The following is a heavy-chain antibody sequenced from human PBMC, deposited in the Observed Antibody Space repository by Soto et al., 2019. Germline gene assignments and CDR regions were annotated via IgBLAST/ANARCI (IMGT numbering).Heavy chain of an antibody. J-gene: IGHJ4*02. CDR3: ARAFNWGFDY. Sequence: QVQLVESGGGVVQPGRSLRVSCAAAGFPFNNDAMHWVRQAPGKGLEWVGVISYDGDNKYYADSVKGRFTISRDNSENMVYLQMKSLRAEDTAVYYCARAFNWGFDYWGQGTLVTVSS. D-gene: IGHD7-27*01. CDR2: ISYDGDNK. V-gene: IGHV3-30-3*01. CDR1: GFPFNNDA.